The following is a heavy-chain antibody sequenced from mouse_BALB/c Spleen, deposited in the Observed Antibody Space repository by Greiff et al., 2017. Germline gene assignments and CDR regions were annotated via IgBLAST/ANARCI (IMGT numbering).Heavy chain of an antibody. D-gene: IGHD2-2*01. CDR1: GFSLTSYG. V-gene: IGHV2-9*02. J-gene: IGHJ4*01. CDR2: IWAGGST. Sequence: VKLMESGPGLVSPSQSLSITCTVSGFSLTSYGVHWVRQPPGKGLEWLGVIWAGGSTNYNSALMSRLSISKDNSKSQVFLKMNSLQTDDTAMYYCARDGYVYAMDYWGQGTSVTVSS. CDR3: ARDGYVYAMDY.